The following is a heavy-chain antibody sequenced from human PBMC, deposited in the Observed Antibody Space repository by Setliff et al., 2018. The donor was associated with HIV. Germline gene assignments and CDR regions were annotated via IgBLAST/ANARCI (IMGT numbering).Heavy chain of an antibody. V-gene: IGHV4-30-2*01. Sequence: SETLSLTCAVSGVSMAFDGSSWSWIPQPPGKALAWIGYIYHSGSTYYNPSLNSRVTISADRSKNRFSLQLSSVTAADTALYYWARARSSDNYDGAFDIWGQGTMVTVSS. CDR1: GVSMAFDGSS. D-gene: IGHD3-3*01. CDR2: IYHSGST. CDR3: ARARSSDNYDGAFDI. J-gene: IGHJ3*02.